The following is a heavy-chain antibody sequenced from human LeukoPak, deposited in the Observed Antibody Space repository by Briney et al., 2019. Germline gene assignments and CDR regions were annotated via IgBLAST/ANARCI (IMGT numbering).Heavy chain of an antibody. CDR2: INPNSGGT. D-gene: IGHD7-27*01. Sequence: ASVKVSCKASGYTFTGYYMHWVRQAPGQGLEWMGWINPNSGGTNYAQEFQGRVTMTRDTSISTAYMELSRLRSDDTAVYYCARGKLGIGVDYWGQGTLVTVSS. V-gene: IGHV1-2*02. CDR1: GYTFTGYY. CDR3: ARGKLGIGVDY. J-gene: IGHJ4*02.